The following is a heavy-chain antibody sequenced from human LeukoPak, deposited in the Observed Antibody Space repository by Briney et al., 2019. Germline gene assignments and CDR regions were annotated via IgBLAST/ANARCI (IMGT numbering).Heavy chain of an antibody. CDR3: AKESGYIFDY. CDR1: GFIFSSYG. J-gene: IGHJ4*02. Sequence: GGSLRLSCAASGFIFSSYGMSWVRQAPGKGLEWVSAISGSGGSTYYADSVKGRFTVSRDNSKNTLYLQMNSLRAEDTAVYYCAKESGYIFDYWGQGTLVTVSS. V-gene: IGHV3-23*01. CDR2: ISGSGGST. D-gene: IGHD1-1*01.